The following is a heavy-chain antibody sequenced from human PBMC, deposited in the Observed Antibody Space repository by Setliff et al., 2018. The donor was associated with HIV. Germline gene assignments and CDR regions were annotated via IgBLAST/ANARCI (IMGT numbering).Heavy chain of an antibody. J-gene: IGHJ3*02. D-gene: IGHD2-21*02. V-gene: IGHV1-69*10. CDR3: ARGGGYCGGDCYPTQDAFDI. CDR1: GGTFSSYA. Sequence: ASVKVSSKASGGTFSSYAISWVRQAPGQGLEWMGRIDPENDETKYSQKFQVRFTMTADRSTDTAYMELSSLRSEDTAVYYCARGGGYCGGDCYPTQDAFDIWGQGTMVTVSS. CDR2: IDPENDET.